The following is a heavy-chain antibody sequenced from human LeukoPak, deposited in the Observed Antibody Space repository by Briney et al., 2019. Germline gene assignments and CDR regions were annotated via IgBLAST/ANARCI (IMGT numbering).Heavy chain of an antibody. Sequence: GGSLRLPCAASGFTFSTYGMHWVRQAPGKGLEWVAAISYDGTNKYYADSVKGRSTISRDNSKNTLYLQMNGLRAEDTAVFYCAKDLHGVADTSYYFDYWGRGTLVTVSS. V-gene: IGHV3-30*18. D-gene: IGHD6-19*01. J-gene: IGHJ4*02. CDR3: AKDLHGVADTSYYFDY. CDR2: ISYDGTNK. CDR1: GFTFSTYG.